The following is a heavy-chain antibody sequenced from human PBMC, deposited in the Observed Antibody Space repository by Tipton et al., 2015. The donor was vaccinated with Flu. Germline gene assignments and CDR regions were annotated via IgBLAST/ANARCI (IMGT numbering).Heavy chain of an antibody. CDR1: GFTFSRVW. Sequence: SLRLSCVASGFTFSRVWLDWVRQAPGKGLEWVASINEDGTGPSYLDSVKGRFTISRDNAKNSFFLQMNSLRVDYTAIYCCASEFTSGLWGQGTLVTVSS. V-gene: IGHV3-7*01. CDR2: INEDGTGP. D-gene: IGHD1-1*01. CDR3: ASEFTSGL. J-gene: IGHJ4*02.